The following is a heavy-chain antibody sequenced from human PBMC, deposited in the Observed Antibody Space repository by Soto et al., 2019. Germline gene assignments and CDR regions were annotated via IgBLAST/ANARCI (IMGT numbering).Heavy chain of an antibody. Sequence: QVHLVESGGGVVQPGRSLRLSCAVSGFTFDNYGMNWVRQAPGKGLEWVASIWYDGSKSYYGESVEGRFSIARDNSKDTLYLQMSSPRAEDTAVYYCARTNDAYGGAFDFWGRGTTVTVSP. D-gene: IGHD3-16*01. J-gene: IGHJ3*01. CDR3: ARTNDAYGGAFDF. CDR2: IWYDGSKS. V-gene: IGHV3-33*01. CDR1: GFTFDNYG.